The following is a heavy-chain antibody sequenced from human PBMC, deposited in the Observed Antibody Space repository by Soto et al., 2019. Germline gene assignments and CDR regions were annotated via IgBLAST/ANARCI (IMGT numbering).Heavy chain of an antibody. CDR1: GYTFTSYA. J-gene: IGHJ6*02. V-gene: IGHV1-3*01. CDR2: INAGNGNT. D-gene: IGHD3-10*01. Sequence: QVQLVQSGAEVKKPGASVKVSCKASGYTFTSYAMHWVRQAPGQRLEWMGWINAGNGNTKYSQKFQGRVTITRDTSASTAYMELSSLRSEDTAVYYCARGMQVVYYYYYGMDVWGQGTTVTVSS. CDR3: ARGMQVVYYYYYGMDV.